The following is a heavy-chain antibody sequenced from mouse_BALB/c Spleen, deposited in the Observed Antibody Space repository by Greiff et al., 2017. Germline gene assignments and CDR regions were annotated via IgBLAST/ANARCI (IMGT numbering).Heavy chain of an antibody. Sequence: EVQLVESGGGLVKLGGPLKLSCAASGFTFSSYYMSWVRQTPEKRLELVAAINSNGGSTYYPDTVKGRFTISRDNAKNTLYLQMSSLKSEDTALYYCARRQLGLLMDYWGQGTSVTVSS. CDR1: GFTFSSYY. D-gene: IGHD3-2*01. CDR2: INSNGGST. V-gene: IGHV5-6-2*01. CDR3: ARRQLGLLMDY. J-gene: IGHJ4*01.